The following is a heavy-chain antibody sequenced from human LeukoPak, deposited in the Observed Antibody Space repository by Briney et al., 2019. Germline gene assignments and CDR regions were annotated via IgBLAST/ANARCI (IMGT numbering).Heavy chain of an antibody. J-gene: IGHJ6*02. V-gene: IGHV1-46*01. CDR2: INPSGGST. CDR3: ARDQAYSSGWLKSAYYYYGMDV. CDR1: GYTFTSYY. Sequence: GASVTVSCKASGYTFTSYYMHWVRQAPGQGLEWMGIINPSGGSTSYAQKFQGRVTMTRDTSTSTVYMELSSLRSEDTAVYYCARDQAYSSGWLKSAYYYYGMDVWGQGTTVTVSS. D-gene: IGHD6-19*01.